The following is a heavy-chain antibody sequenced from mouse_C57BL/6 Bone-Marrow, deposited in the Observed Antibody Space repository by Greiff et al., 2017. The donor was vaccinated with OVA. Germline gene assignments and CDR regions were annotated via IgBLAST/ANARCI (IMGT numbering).Heavy chain of an antibody. CDR3: ARSYWYFDV. CDR2: IYPRSGNT. J-gene: IGHJ1*03. CDR1: GYTFTSYG. V-gene: IGHV1-81*01. Sequence: QVQLQQSGAELARPGASVKLSCKASGYTFTSYGISWVKQRTGQGLEWIGEIYPRSGNTYYNEKFKGKDTLTADKSPNTAHMDLLRLTSEDSAVYFCARSYWYFDVWRTGTTVTVPS.